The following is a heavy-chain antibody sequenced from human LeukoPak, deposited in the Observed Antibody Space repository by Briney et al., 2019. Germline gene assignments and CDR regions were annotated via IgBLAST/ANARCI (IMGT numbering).Heavy chain of an antibody. D-gene: IGHD2-15*01. J-gene: IGHJ5*02. CDR1: GFTFSSYW. CDR2: IKQDGSEK. CDR3: ARVGGFPPNGWFDP. V-gene: IGHV3-7*01. Sequence: GGSLRLSCAASGFTFSSYWMSWVRQAPGKGLEWVANIKQDGSEKYYVDSVKGRFTISRDNAKNSLYLQMNSLRAEDTAVYYCARVGGFPPNGWFDPWGQGTLVTVSS.